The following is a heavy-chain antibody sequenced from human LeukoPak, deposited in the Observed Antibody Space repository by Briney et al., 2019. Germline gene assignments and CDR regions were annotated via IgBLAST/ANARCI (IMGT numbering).Heavy chain of an antibody. Sequence: AETLSLTCTVSGGSINNYYLSWIRQPPGKGLEWVGYIYYSGSTNYNPSLKSRVTISVDTSKHQFYLKLRSVTDADTAVYYCARRIAAAGPYWYFDRWGRGTLVTVSS. CDR1: GGSINNYY. CDR3: ARRIAAAGPYWYFDR. CDR2: IYYSGST. J-gene: IGHJ2*01. V-gene: IGHV4-59*01. D-gene: IGHD6-13*01.